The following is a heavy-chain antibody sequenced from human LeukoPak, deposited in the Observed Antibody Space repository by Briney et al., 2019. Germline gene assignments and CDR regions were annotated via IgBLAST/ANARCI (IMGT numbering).Heavy chain of an antibody. J-gene: IGHJ4*02. Sequence: GGSLKLSCIASGFTFSSYWMSWVRQAPGGGLELVANINEDGSEKYYVDSVKGRFTISRDNAKISLYLQINSLRAEDTAVYYCASQFWWAAVAGTTLDYWGQGTLVTVS. D-gene: IGHD6-19*01. CDR2: INEDGSEK. CDR3: ASQFWWAAVAGTTLDY. CDR1: GFTFSSYW. V-gene: IGHV3-7*05.